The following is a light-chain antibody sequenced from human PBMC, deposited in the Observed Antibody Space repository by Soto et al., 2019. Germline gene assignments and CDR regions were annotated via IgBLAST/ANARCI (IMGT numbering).Light chain of an antibody. CDR2: GAS. V-gene: IGKV3-15*01. J-gene: IGKJ2*01. CDR3: QQSNKWPYT. Sequence: DIVMTQSPVTLSVSPGERATLSCRASQSVSSNLAWYQQRPGQSLRLLFYGASTRATGIPARFSGSGSGTDFTLTISSLQSEDFGVYYCQQSNKWPYTFGQGTKLE. CDR1: QSVSSN.